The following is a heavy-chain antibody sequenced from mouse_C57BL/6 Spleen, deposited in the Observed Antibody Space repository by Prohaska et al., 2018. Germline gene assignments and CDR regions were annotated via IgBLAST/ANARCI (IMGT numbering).Heavy chain of an antibody. V-gene: IGHV1-50*01. J-gene: IGHJ3*01. Sequence: QVQLQQPGAELVKPGASVKLSCKASGYTFTSYWMQWVKQRPGQGLEWIGEIDPSDSYTNYNQKFKGKATLTVDTSSSTAYMQLSSLTSEDSAVYYCSNYDSFAYWGQGTLVTVSA. CDR3: SNYDSFAY. D-gene: IGHD2-4*01. CDR1: GYTFTSYW. CDR2: IDPSDSYT.